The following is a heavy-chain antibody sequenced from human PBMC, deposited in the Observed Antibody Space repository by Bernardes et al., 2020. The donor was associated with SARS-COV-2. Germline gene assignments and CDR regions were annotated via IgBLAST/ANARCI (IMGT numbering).Heavy chain of an antibody. CDR3: ATEPTIVATMGDLPSYYYGMDV. V-gene: IGHV4-39*01. Sequence: SETLSLTCTVSGGSISSSSYYWGWIRQPPGKGLEWIGSIYYSGSTYYNPSLKSRVTISVDTSKNQFSLKLSSVTAADTAVYYCATEPTIVATMGDLPSYYYGMDVWGQGTTVTVSS. J-gene: IGHJ6*02. CDR1: GGSISSSSYY. CDR2: IYYSGST. D-gene: IGHD5-12*01.